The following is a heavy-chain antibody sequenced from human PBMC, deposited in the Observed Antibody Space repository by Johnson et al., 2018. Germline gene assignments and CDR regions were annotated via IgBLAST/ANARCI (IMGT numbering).Heavy chain of an antibody. CDR1: GFTFSNAW. CDR3: TTVHGYRDV. V-gene: IGHV3-15*07. Sequence: VQLVQSGGGLVKPGGSXRLSCAASGFTFSNAWMNWVRQAPGKGLEWVGRSKSKTDGGTTDYAAPVKGRFTISRDDSKNTLYLQMNSLKTEDKAVYYCTTVHGYRDVWGKGTTVTVSS. J-gene: IGHJ6*03. CDR2: SKSKTDGGTT.